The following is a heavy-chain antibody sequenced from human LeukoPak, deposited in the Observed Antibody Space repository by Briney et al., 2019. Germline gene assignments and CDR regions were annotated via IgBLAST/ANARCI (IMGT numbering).Heavy chain of an antibody. V-gene: IGHV4-39*01. Sequence: SETLSLTCTVSGGSISSSSYYWGWIRQPPGKGLEWIGSIYYSGSTYFNPSLKSRVTISVDTSKNQFSLKLTSVTAADTAVYYCARHVNTTTGAPIGWFDPWGQGTLVTVSS. J-gene: IGHJ5*02. CDR2: IYYSGST. D-gene: IGHD1-26*01. CDR1: GGSISSSSYY. CDR3: ARHVNTTTGAPIGWFDP.